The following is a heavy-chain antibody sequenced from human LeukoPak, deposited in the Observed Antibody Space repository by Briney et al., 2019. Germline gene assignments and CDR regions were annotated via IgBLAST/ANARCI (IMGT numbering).Heavy chain of an antibody. J-gene: IGHJ4*02. Sequence: SVTVSCKASGGTFSSYAISWVRQAPGQGLEWMGGIIPIFGTANYAQKFQGRVTITTDESTSTAYMELSSLRSEDPAVYYCARDRGIHYYYDSSGYYDYWGQGTLVTVSS. CDR3: ARDRGIHYYYDSSGYYDY. D-gene: IGHD3-22*01. CDR1: GGTFSSYA. V-gene: IGHV1-69*05. CDR2: IIPIFGTA.